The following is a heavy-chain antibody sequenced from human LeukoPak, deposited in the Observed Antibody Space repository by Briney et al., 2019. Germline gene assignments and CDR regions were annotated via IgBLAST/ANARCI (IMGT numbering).Heavy chain of an antibody. V-gene: IGHV4-34*01. J-gene: IGHJ5*02. CDR3: ARRGLRFLESVKYSWFDP. CDR2: INHSGST. D-gene: IGHD3-3*01. Sequence: SETLSLTCAAYGGSFSGYYWTWIRQPPGKGLEWIGEINHSGSTNYNPSLKSRVTISVDTSKSQFSLKLSSMTAADTAIYFCARRGLRFLESVKYSWFDPWGQGTLVTVSS. CDR1: GGSFSGYY.